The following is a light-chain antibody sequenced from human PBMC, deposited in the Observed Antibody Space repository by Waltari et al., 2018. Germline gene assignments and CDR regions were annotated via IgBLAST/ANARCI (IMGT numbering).Light chain of an antibody. CDR3: QQRSKWPLT. CDR2: DAS. Sequence: ILSTQSPPTLSLSPGDRATLSCRAGQSITNYLDWYQLKPGQAPRLLIYDASNRATGIPARFSGSGSGTDFTLTISNVEPEDSAVYYCQQRSKWPLTFGGGTKVEIK. V-gene: IGKV3-11*01. CDR1: QSITNY. J-gene: IGKJ4*01.